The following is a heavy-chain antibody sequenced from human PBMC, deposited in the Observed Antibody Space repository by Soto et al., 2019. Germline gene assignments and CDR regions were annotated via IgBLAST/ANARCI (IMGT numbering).Heavy chain of an antibody. J-gene: IGHJ4*02. V-gene: IGHV4-59*01. CDR2: IYYSGST. CDR3: ARGEVGATRLDY. Sequence: QVQLQESGPGLVKPSETLSLTCTVSGGSISSYYWSWIRQPPGKGLEWIGYIYYSGSTNYNPSLKSRVTISVDTSKNQFSLKLSSVTAADTAVYYCARGEVGATRLDYWGQGTXVTXXS. CDR1: GGSISSYY. D-gene: IGHD1-26*01.